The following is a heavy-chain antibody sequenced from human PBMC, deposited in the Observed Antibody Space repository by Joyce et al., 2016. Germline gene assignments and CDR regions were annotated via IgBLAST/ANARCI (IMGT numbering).Heavy chain of an antibody. CDR1: GYTFTDYY. CDR2: INPRSGGT. J-gene: IGHJ6*02. CDR3: AREQVVFNYYDGMDV. D-gene: IGHD2-8*02. Sequence: QVQLVQSGAEVKKPGASVKVSCQASGYTFTDYYVHWVRQAPGQGLEGMGWINPRSGGTNYTQRCQGRVTMTRDTSTSTAYMELSRLRSDDTAVFYCAREQVVFNYYDGMDVWGQGTTVTVSS. V-gene: IGHV1-2*02.